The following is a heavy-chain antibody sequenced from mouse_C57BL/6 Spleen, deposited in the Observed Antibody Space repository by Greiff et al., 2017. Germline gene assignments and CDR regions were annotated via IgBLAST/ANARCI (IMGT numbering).Heavy chain of an antibody. V-gene: IGHV1-61*01. D-gene: IGHD2-5*01. J-gene: IGHJ2*01. CDR3: AGAGYYYSSPYYFGG. CDR1: GYTFTSYW. Sequence: QVQLQQPGAELVRPGSSVKLSCKASGYTFTSYWMAWVKQRPGQGLEWIGNIYPSDSETHYNQKFKDKATVTVDKSSSTAYMQLSSLTSEDSAVYYCAGAGYYYSSPYYFGGWGTSATLTVST. CDR2: IYPSDSET.